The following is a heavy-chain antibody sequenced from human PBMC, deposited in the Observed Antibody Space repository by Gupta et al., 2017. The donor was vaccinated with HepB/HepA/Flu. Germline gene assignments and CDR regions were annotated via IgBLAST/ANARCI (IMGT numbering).Heavy chain of an antibody. CDR1: GFDFSSNG. CDR3: VKDRLWSGGYMDV. D-gene: IGHD3-10*01. CDR2: VDGTGQAT. J-gene: IGHJ6*03. V-gene: IGHV3-23*04. Sequence: EMQLVESVGGLVQPGGSLRLSCTISGFDFSSNGMSWVRRAPGKGPEWVSGVDGTGQATHYAESVKGRFTISRDNSKDTLYLQMNALTVADTATYYCVKDRLWSGGYMDVWGKGTSVTVSS.